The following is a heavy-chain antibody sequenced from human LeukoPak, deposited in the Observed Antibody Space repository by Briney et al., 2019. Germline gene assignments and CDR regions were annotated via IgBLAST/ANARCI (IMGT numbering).Heavy chain of an antibody. V-gene: IGHV4-31*03. D-gene: IGHD3-10*01. CDR3: ARDGSGSYRFDY. CDR1: GGSISSGDYY. Sequence: PSETLSLTCTVSGGSISSGDYYWSWIRQHPGKGLEWIGYIYYSGSTYYNPSLKSRITISVDTSQNRFSLKLSSVTAADTAVYFCARDGSGSYRFDYWGQGTLVTVSS. J-gene: IGHJ4*02. CDR2: IYYSGST.